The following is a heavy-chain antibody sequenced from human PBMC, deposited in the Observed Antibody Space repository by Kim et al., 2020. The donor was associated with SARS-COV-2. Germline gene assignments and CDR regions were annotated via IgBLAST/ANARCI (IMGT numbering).Heavy chain of an antibody. CDR3: ARDDLRGPGDFQH. Sequence: GGSLRLSCAASGFTFSSYSMNWVRQAPGKGLEWVSSISSRSSYIYYEDSGKGRFTISRDNAKNSLYLQMSSLRAEGTAVYYCARDDLRGPGDFQHWGQGTLVTVSS. CDR1: GFTFSSYS. CDR2: ISSRSSYI. D-gene: IGHD3-10*01. J-gene: IGHJ1*01. V-gene: IGHV3-21*01.